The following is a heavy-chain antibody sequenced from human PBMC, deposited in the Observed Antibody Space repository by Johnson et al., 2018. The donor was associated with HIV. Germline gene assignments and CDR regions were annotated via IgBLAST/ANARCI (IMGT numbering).Heavy chain of an antibody. CDR3: ARDETPSYSSYDAFDI. Sequence: QVQLVESGGGVVQPGRSLRLSCATSGFTLSNYGIHWVRQAPGKGLEWVSVIYSGGSKYYAATVKGRFTISRDNSKNTLYLQMNSLRAESTAVYYCARDETPSYSSYDAFDIWGQGTMVTVSS. V-gene: IGHV3-NL1*01. CDR1: GFTLSNYG. J-gene: IGHJ3*02. D-gene: IGHD6-6*01. CDR2: IYSGGSK.